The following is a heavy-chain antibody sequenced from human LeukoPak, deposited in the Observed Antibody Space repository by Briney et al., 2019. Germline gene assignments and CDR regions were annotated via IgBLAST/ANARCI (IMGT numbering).Heavy chain of an antibody. Sequence: ASVKVSCKASGYTFTSYGISWVRQAPGQGLERMGWISAYNGNTNYAQKLQGRVTMTTDTSTSTAYMELRSLRSDDTAVYYCARDGEAWELLGYLDYWGQGTLVTVSS. CDR3: ARDGEAWELLGYLDY. CDR2: ISAYNGNT. V-gene: IGHV1-18*01. CDR1: GYTFTSYG. D-gene: IGHD1-26*01. J-gene: IGHJ4*02.